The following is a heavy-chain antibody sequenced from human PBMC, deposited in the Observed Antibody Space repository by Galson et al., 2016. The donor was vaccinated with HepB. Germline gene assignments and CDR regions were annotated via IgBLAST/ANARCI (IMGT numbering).Heavy chain of an antibody. CDR3: ARVRTSFKAMDV. CDR1: GGSISSSDW. Sequence: ETLSLTCAVSGGSISSSDWWSWVRQPPGKGLEWIGELYHNGSTNYNTSLKSRITISVDKSKSQFSLKLSSVTAADTAVYYCARVRTSFKAMDVWGQGTTGTVSS. V-gene: IGHV4-4*02. J-gene: IGHJ6*02. D-gene: IGHD3-10*01. CDR2: LYHNGST.